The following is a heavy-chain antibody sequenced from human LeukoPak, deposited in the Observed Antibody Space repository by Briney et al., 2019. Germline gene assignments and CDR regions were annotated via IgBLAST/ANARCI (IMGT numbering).Heavy chain of an antibody. V-gene: IGHV4-39*07. Sequence: SETLSLTCTVSGVSISSSSYYWGWIRQPPGKGLEWIGSIYYSGSTYYNPSLKSRVTISVDTSKNQFSLKLSSVTAADTAVYYCASTLYSSGWYVLDAFDIWGQGTMVTVSS. J-gene: IGHJ3*02. CDR3: ASTLYSSGWYVLDAFDI. D-gene: IGHD6-19*01. CDR2: IYYSGST. CDR1: GVSISSSSYY.